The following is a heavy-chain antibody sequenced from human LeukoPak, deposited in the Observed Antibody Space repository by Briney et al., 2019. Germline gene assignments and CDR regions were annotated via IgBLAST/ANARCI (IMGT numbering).Heavy chain of an antibody. Sequence: GGSLRLSCAASGFILNNYWMSWVRQAPGKGLEWVANIKQDGSEKDYADYVKGRFIISRDNSKNSLYLQMNSLTADDTAVYYCARGGVGYSYGFDAFDIWGQGTMVTVSS. CDR2: IKQDGSEK. V-gene: IGHV3-7*03. CDR1: GFILNNYW. D-gene: IGHD5-18*01. J-gene: IGHJ3*02. CDR3: ARGGVGYSYGFDAFDI.